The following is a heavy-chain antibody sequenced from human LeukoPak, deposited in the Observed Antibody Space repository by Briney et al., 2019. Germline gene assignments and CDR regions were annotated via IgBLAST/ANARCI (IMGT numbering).Heavy chain of an antibody. CDR1: GYSFTSYW. CDR2: IYLGDSDT. D-gene: IGHD5-24*01. Sequence: NLGESLKISCKGSGYSFTSYWIGWVRQMPGKGLEWMGIIYLGDSDTRYSPSFQGQVTISADKSNSIAYLQWSSLKASDTAMYYCARREMSTKRAVKPADYWGQGTLVTVSS. V-gene: IGHV5-51*01. CDR3: ARREMSTKRAVKPADY. J-gene: IGHJ4*02.